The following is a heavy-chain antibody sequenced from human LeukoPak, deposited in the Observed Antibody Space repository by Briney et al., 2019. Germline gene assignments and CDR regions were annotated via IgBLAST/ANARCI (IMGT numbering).Heavy chain of an antibody. Sequence: GGSLRLSCAASGFTFSSYSMNWVRQAPGKGLEWVAFIRYDGSNKYYADSVKGRFTISRDNSKNTLYLQMNSLRAEDTAVYYCAKDGGSGWYFDAFDIWGQGTMVTVSS. CDR3: AKDGGSGWYFDAFDI. D-gene: IGHD6-19*01. CDR1: GFTFSSYS. J-gene: IGHJ3*02. V-gene: IGHV3-30*02. CDR2: IRYDGSNK.